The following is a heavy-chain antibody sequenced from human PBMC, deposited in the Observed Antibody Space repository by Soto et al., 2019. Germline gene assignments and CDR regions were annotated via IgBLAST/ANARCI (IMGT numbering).Heavy chain of an antibody. CDR1: GFSFRNYG. D-gene: IGHD4-17*01. Sequence: EVQLLEDGGGLVQPGGSLRLSCAASGFSFRNYGMSWVRQAPGKGLEWLSAIIGNGDTAYYADSVRGRFTISRDNSKNTLYLQLNDLGAEDTAIYYCAKDYDYGDSLPFDYWGQGTLVTVSS. CDR2: IIGNGDTA. CDR3: AKDYDYGDSLPFDY. V-gene: IGHV3-23*01. J-gene: IGHJ4*02.